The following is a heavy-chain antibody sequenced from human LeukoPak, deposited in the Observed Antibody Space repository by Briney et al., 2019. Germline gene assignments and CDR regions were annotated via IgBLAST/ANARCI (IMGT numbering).Heavy chain of an antibody. V-gene: IGHV3-53*01. CDR3: ARDHIRWDAFDI. Sequence: GGSLRPSCAASGFTVSSNYMSWVRQAPGKGLEWVSVIYSGGGTYYADSVKGRFTISRDHSKNTLYLQMNSLRAEDTAVYYCARDHIRWDAFDIWGQGTMVTVSS. D-gene: IGHD2-2*02. CDR2: IYSGGGT. J-gene: IGHJ3*02. CDR1: GFTVSSNY.